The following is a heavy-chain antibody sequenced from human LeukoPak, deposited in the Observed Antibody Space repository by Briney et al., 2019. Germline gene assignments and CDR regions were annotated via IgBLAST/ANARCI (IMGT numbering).Heavy chain of an antibody. V-gene: IGHV3-33*01. D-gene: IGHD6-19*01. CDR1: GFTFSSYG. CDR3: ARLRSGWRSTIDY. CDR2: IWYDGSNK. J-gene: IGHJ4*02. Sequence: GGSLGLSCAASGFTFSSYGMHWVRQAPGKGLEWVAVIWYDGSNKYYADSVKGRFTISRDNSKNTLYLQMNSLRAEDTAVYYCARLRSGWRSTIDYWGQGTLVTVSS.